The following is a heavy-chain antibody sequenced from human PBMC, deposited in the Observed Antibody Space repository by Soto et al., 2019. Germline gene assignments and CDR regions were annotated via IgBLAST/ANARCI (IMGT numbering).Heavy chain of an antibody. J-gene: IGHJ4*02. CDR3: AREAYGSGSYADY. V-gene: IGHV3-23*01. CDR2: ISESGDNT. CDR1: GFTFSSHA. D-gene: IGHD3-10*01. Sequence: EVQLLESGGGLVQPGGSLRLSCAASGFTFSSHAMNWLRQAPGKGLEWVSTISESGDNTYYADSVKGRFTISRDNSKHTLSLQMECLRAGDTAVYFCAREAYGSGSYADYWGQGALVTVS.